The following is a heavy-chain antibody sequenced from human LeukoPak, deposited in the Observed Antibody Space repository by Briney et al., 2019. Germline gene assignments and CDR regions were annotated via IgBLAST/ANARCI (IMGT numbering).Heavy chain of an antibody. J-gene: IGHJ4*02. CDR1: GASISDSY. V-gene: IGHV4-59*01. CDR2: IFHDGVT. CDR3: ARFSRWLPFEF. D-gene: IGHD5-12*01. Sequence: SETLSLTCAVSGASISDSYWSWIRQSPEKGLEWIGHIFHDGVTDYNPSLKSRVTILGDTSKNQFSLRLTSVTAADTAVYYCARFSRWLPFEFWGQGTLVTVSS.